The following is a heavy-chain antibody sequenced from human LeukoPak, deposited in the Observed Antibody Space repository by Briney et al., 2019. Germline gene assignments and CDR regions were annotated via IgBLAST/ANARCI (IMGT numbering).Heavy chain of an antibody. CDR1: GFTFSSYS. V-gene: IGHV3-21*01. D-gene: IGHD3-22*01. Sequence: GGSLRLSCAASGFTFSSYSMNWVRQAPGKGLEWVSSISSSSSYIYYAGSVKGRFTISRDNAKNSLYLQMNSLRAEDTAVYYCAKDYYDSSGYWGENDWGQGTLVTVS. CDR2: ISSSSSYI. J-gene: IGHJ1*01. CDR3: AKDYYDSSGYWGEND.